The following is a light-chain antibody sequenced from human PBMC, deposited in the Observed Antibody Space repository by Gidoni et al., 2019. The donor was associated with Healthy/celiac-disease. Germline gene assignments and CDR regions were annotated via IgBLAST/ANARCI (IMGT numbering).Light chain of an antibody. CDR2: DGS. V-gene: IGKV3-11*01. CDR1: QRVSSY. J-gene: IGKJ4*01. Sequence: EIVWTQSPATLSLSPGERATLSCRASQRVSSYLAWYQQKPGQAPRLLIYDGSNRATGIPARFSGSGSGTDFTLTISSLEPEDFAVYYCQQRSNWPPLTFGGGTKVEIK. CDR3: QQRSNWPPLT.